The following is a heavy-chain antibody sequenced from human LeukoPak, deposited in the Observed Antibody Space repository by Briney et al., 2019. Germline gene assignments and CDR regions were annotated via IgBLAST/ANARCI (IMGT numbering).Heavy chain of an antibody. CDR3: AKDREAAAGKSLVHGWFDP. CDR1: GFTFDDYA. Sequence: PGGSLRLSCAASGFTFDDYAMHWVRQAPGKGLEWVSLISGDGGSTYYADSVKGRFTISRDNSKNSLYLQMNSLRTEDTALYYCAKDREAAAGKSLVHGWFDPWGQGTLVTVSS. CDR2: ISGDGGST. D-gene: IGHD6-13*01. J-gene: IGHJ5*02. V-gene: IGHV3-43*02.